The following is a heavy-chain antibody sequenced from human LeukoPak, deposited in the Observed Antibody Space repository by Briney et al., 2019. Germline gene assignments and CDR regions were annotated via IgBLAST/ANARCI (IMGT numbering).Heavy chain of an antibody. D-gene: IGHD2-21*01. V-gene: IGHV3-74*01. J-gene: IGHJ3*02. CDR2: ITSDGSST. CDR3: TTDLIGAFHI. Sequence: GGSLRLSCTASRLTFSSYWMHWVRQAPGKGLVWVSRITSDGSSTSYVESVKGRFTNSRDNAKNTLYLQMNSLRAEDTAVYYCTTDLIGAFHIWGQGTMVTVSS. CDR1: RLTFSSYW.